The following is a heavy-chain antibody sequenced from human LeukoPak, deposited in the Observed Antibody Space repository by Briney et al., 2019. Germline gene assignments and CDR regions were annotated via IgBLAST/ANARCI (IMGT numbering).Heavy chain of an antibody. Sequence: GGSLRLSCAASGFSFSDYYMSWIRQAPGKGLECVSYITASGSHANYADSVKGRFTISRDNAKNSLYLQMNSLRAEDTAVYYCARLITYYYDSSGYTAPYYFDYWGQGTLVTVSS. V-gene: IGHV3-11*06. CDR2: ITASGSHA. J-gene: IGHJ4*02. CDR3: ARLITYYYDSSGYTAPYYFDY. CDR1: GFSFSDYY. D-gene: IGHD3-22*01.